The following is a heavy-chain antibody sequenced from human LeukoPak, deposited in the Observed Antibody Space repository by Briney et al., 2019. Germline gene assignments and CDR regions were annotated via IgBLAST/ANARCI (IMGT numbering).Heavy chain of an antibody. V-gene: IGHV3-23*01. Sequence: GGSLRLSCAASGFTFSSYAMSWVRQAPGKGLEWVSGISGSGGKTYYADSVKGRFTISRDNSKNSVYLQLNSLRAEDTAVYYCAKGERGYYEQIEEWGQGTLVTVSS. CDR2: ISGSGGKT. D-gene: IGHD3-3*01. J-gene: IGHJ4*02. CDR3: AKGERGYYEQIEE. CDR1: GFTFSSYA.